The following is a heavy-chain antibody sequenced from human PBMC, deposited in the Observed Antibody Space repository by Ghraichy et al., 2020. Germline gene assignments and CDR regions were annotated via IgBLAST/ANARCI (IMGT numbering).Heavy chain of an antibody. CDR3: ARGRRGYSYGPALHGRQPQRNWFDP. D-gene: IGHD5-18*01. CDR2: INHSGST. CDR1: GGSFSGYY. Sequence: SETLSLTCAVYGGSFSGYYWSWIRQPPGKGLEWIGEINHSGSTNYNPSLKSRVTISVDTSKNQFSLKLSSVTAADTAVYYCARGRRGYSYGPALHGRQPQRNWFDPWGQGTLVTVSS. V-gene: IGHV4-34*01. J-gene: IGHJ5*02.